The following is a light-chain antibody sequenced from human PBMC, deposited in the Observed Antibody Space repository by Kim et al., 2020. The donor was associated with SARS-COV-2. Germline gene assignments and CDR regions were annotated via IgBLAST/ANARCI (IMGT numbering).Light chain of an antibody. CDR2: GAS. CDR3: HHYGSSPLA. J-gene: IGKJ4*01. V-gene: IGKV3-20*01. Sequence: EIVLTQSPDTLSLSPGERATLSCRASQTVFSIYLAWYQQKRGQAPRLLVSGASNRATGIPDRFSASGSGTDFTLTISRLEPEDFAVYFCHHYGSSPLAFGGGTKVDIK. CDR1: QTVFSIY.